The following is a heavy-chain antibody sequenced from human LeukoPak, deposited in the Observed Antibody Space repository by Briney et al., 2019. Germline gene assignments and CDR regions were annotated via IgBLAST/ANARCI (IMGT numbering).Heavy chain of an antibody. V-gene: IGHV4-59*08. Sequence: SETLSLTCTVSDGSISGYFWSWIRQPPGKGLEWIGYIHYSGATNYNPSLNSRVTLSVDTSKNQFSLRLSSVTAADTAVYYCARYGITIVRGGKYYFDSWGQGTLVTVSS. D-gene: IGHD3-10*01. CDR2: IHYSGAT. CDR3: ARYGITIVRGGKYYFDS. J-gene: IGHJ4*02. CDR1: DGSISGYF.